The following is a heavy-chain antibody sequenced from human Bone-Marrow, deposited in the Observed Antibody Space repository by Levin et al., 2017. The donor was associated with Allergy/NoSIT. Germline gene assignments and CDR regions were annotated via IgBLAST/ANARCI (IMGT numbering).Heavy chain of an antibody. V-gene: IGHV5-51*01. Sequence: LGESLKISCKGSGYSFAIYWIAWVRQMPGKGLELVGIIYPGDSDTTYSPSFQGQVTISVDKSINTAYLQWSSLEASDSAMYYCARSSASGTYPDYWGQGTLVTVSS. J-gene: IGHJ4*02. CDR3: ARSSASGTYPDY. D-gene: IGHD3-10*01. CDR1: GYSFAIYW. CDR2: IYPGDSDT.